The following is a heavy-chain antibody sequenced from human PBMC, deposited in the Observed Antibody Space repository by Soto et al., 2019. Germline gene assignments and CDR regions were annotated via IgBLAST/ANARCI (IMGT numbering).Heavy chain of an antibody. J-gene: IGHJ4*02. CDR3: AREDILGVRSFDY. CDR2: ISSGSKTI. CDR1: GFTFSGYS. D-gene: IGHD3-10*01. Sequence: EVQLVESGGGLVQRGGSLRLSCAASGFTFSGYSVNWVRQAPGKGLEWISYISSGSKTIYYADSVKGRFTVPRDNAKNSQYLQMTSLTDEDTAVYYCAREDILGVRSFDYWGRGTLVTVSS. V-gene: IGHV3-48*02.